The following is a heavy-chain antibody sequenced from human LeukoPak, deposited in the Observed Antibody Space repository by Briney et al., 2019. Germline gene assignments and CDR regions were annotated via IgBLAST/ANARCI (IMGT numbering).Heavy chain of an antibody. CDR1: GGSISSGSYY. CDR2: IYTSGST. CDR3: ARDKDRITIFGVVFWFDP. J-gene: IGHJ5*02. Sequence: SQTLSLTCTVSGGSISSGSYYWSWIRQPAGKGLEWIGRIYTSGSTNYNPSLKSRVNISVDTSKNQFSLKLSSVTAADTAVYYCARDKDRITIFGVVFWFDPWGQGTLVTVSS. D-gene: IGHD3-3*01. V-gene: IGHV4-61*02.